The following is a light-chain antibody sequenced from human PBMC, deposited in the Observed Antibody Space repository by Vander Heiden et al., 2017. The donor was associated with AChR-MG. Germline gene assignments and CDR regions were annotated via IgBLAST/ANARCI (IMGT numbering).Light chain of an antibody. J-gene: IGKJ1*01. CDR3: QKYTSAPWT. V-gene: IGKV1-27*01. CDR2: AAS. Sequence: DIQMTQSPSSLPASLGERATITCRSSQGISNYLASYQQKPGKVPKLLIYAASTLQSGVPSRFPGSGSGTDFTLTISSLQPEDVATYYCQKYTSAPWTFGQGTKVEIK. CDR1: QGISNY.